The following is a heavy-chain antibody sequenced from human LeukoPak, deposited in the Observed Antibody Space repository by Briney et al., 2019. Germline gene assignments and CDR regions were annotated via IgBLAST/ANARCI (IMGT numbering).Heavy chain of an antibody. Sequence: ASVKVSCKASGYSFSVYGISWVRQAPGQGLEWMGWISGNHGNTDYAQKLQGRVTMTTDTSTSTAYMELRSLRSDDTAVYYCAKDYDHYGSGGNENRHWFDPWGQGTLVIVSS. CDR1: GYSFSVYG. V-gene: IGHV1-18*01. J-gene: IGHJ5*02. CDR2: ISGNHGNT. CDR3: AKDYDHYGSGGNENRHWFDP. D-gene: IGHD3-10*01.